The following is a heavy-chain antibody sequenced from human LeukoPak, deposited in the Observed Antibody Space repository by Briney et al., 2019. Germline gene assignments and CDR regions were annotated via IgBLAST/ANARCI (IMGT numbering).Heavy chain of an antibody. V-gene: IGHV3-30*03. CDR1: GFTFSSYG. Sequence: PGGSLRLSCAASGFTFSSYGMHWVRQAPGKGLEWVAVISYDGSNKYYADSVKGRFTISRDNSKNTLYLQMNSLRAEDTAVYYCARDLEDYSNYGGYYYYGMDVWGQGTTVTVSS. J-gene: IGHJ6*02. CDR3: ARDLEDYSNYGGYYYYGMDV. CDR2: ISYDGSNK. D-gene: IGHD4-11*01.